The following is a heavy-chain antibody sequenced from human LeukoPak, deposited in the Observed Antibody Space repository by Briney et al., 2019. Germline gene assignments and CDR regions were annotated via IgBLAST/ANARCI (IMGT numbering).Heavy chain of an antibody. CDR1: GGSIRSSSDY. D-gene: IGHD6-19*01. V-gene: IGHV4-39*07. CDR3: AGTDGGSGWPFDY. Sequence: SETLSLTCTVSGGSIRSSSDYWGWIRQPPGKGLQWIGSIYYSGSTYYNPSLKSRVIISVDTSKNQFSLKLTSVTAADTAVYYCAGTDGGSGWPFDYWGQGTLVTVSS. CDR2: IYYSGST. J-gene: IGHJ4*02.